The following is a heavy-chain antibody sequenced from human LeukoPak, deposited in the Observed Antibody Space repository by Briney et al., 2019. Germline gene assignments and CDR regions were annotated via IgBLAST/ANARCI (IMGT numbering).Heavy chain of an antibody. D-gene: IGHD1-14*01. CDR3: ARDSTGTAFDP. J-gene: IGHJ5*02. CDR1: GASISSYY. V-gene: IGHV4-4*07. Sequence: SETLSLTCIVSGASISSYYWSWIRHPAGKELEWIGRLQPSGATNYNPSLESRVTMSVDTSKNQFSLSLTSVTAADTAVYYCARDSTGTAFDPWGQGTLVTVFS. CDR2: LQPSGAT.